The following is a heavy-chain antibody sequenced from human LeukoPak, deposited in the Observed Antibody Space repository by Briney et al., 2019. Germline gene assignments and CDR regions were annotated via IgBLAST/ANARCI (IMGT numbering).Heavy chain of an antibody. V-gene: IGHV4-38-2*02. Sequence: PSETLSLTCTVSGYSISSGYYWGWIRQPPGKGLEWIGSIYYSGSTYYNPSFKSRVTISVDTSKNQFSLKLSSVTAADTAVYYCARVLSGMRMGNDAFDIWGQGTMVTVSS. CDR2: IYYSGST. CDR3: ARVLSGMRMGNDAFDI. D-gene: IGHD3-10*01. CDR1: GYSISSGYY. J-gene: IGHJ3*02.